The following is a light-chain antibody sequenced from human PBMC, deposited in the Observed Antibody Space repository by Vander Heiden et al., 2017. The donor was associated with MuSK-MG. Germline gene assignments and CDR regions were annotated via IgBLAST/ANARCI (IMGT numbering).Light chain of an antibody. CDR1: SSDVGGYNY. J-gene: IGLJ1*01. Sequence: QSALTPPASVSGSPGQSITISCTGTSSDVGGYNYVSWYQQHPGKAPKLMIYDVSNRPSGVSNRFSGSKSGNTASLTISGLQAEDEADYYCGSYTSSSTLVFGTGTKVTVL. CDR3: GSYTSSSTLV. CDR2: DVS. V-gene: IGLV2-14*03.